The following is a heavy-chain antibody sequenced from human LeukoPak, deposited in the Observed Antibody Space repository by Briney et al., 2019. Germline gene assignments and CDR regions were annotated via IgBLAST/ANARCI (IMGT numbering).Heavy chain of an antibody. V-gene: IGHV3-30*03. CDR1: GFTFSNYG. D-gene: IGHD7-27*01. CDR2: ISYDGSNE. J-gene: IGHJ4*02. Sequence: GGSLTLSCAASGFTFSNYGMHWVRQAPGKGLEWVAVISYDGSNEYYADSVKGRFTISRDTSRNTLYLQMNSLRAEDTALYYCARKFLTGRLIDYWGQGTLVTVSS. CDR3: ARKFLTGRLIDY.